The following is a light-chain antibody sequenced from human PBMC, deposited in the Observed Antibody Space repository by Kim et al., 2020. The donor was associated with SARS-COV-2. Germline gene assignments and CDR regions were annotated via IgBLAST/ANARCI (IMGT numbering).Light chain of an antibody. V-gene: IGKV1-5*03. Sequence: DIQMTQSPSTLSAVVGDRVTITCRASQSISPWVAWYQQKPGTAPKLLIYRASSLESGVPSRFSGSGSGTEFTLTISSLQPDDFATYYCQQCDNYPFTFGPWTKVDIK. CDR2: RAS. CDR3: QQCDNYPFT. CDR1: QSISPW. J-gene: IGKJ3*01.